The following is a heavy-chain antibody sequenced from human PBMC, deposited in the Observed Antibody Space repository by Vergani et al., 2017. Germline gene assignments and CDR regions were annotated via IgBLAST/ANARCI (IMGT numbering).Heavy chain of an antibody. V-gene: IGHV1-2*02. CDR1: GYTFTGYY. CDR2: INPNSGGT. Sequence: QVQLVQSGAEVKKPGASVKVSCKASGYTFTGYYMHWVRQAPGQGLEWMGWINPNSGGTNYAQKFQGRVTMTRDTSISTAYMELSRLRSDDTAVYYCARWGLQQLVARAQPKTKNYYYYGMDVWGQGTTVTVSS. J-gene: IGHJ6*02. D-gene: IGHD6-13*01. CDR3: ARWGLQQLVARAQPKTKNYYYYGMDV.